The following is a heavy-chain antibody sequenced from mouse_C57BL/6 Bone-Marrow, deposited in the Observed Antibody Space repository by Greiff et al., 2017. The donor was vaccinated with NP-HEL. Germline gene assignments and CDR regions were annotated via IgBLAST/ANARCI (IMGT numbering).Heavy chain of an antibody. J-gene: IGHJ4*01. Sequence: EVQRVESGGGLVQPGGSLKLSCAASGFTFSDYYMYWVRQTPEKRLAWVAYISNGGGSTYYPAPVKGRFTISRDNAKNTLYLQMSRLKSEDTAMYYCARFNYYGSRESLPGPSYYAMDYWGQGTSVTVSS. CDR3: ARFNYYGSRESLPGPSYYAMDY. D-gene: IGHD1-1*01. V-gene: IGHV5-12*01. CDR2: ISNGGGST. CDR1: GFTFSDYY.